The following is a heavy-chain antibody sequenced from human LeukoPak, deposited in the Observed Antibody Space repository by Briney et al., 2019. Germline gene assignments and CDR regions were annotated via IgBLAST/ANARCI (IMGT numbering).Heavy chain of an antibody. D-gene: IGHD2-2*02. J-gene: IGHJ5*02. CDR1: GFTFSSHS. CDR2: ISSSSSYI. Sequence: PGGSLRLSCAASGFTFSSHSMNWVRQAPGKGLEWVSSISSSSSYIYYADSVKGRFTISRDNAKNSLYLQMNSLRAEDTAVYYCAKDRYQLLYGWFDPWGQGTLVTVSS. V-gene: IGHV3-21*04. CDR3: AKDRYQLLYGWFDP.